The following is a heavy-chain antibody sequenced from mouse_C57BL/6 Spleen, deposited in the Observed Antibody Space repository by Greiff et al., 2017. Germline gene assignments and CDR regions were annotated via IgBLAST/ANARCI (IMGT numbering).Heavy chain of an antibody. J-gene: IGHJ2*01. CDR1: GYAFSSYW. Sequence: QVQLKESGAELVKPGASVKISCKASGYAFSSYWMNWVKQRPGKGLEWIGQIYPGDGDTNYNGKFKGKATLTADKSSSTAYMQLSSLTSEDSAVYFCARERAYYSNYVVDYWGQGTTLTVSS. CDR2: IYPGDGDT. D-gene: IGHD2-5*01. V-gene: IGHV1-80*01. CDR3: ARERAYYSNYVVDY.